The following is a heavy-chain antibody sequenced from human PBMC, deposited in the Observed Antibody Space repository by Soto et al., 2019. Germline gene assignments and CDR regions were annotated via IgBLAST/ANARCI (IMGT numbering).Heavy chain of an antibody. CDR3: ARDRDTHNYGMDV. J-gene: IGHJ6*02. CDR2: MCNSRDDI. Sequence: PGGSLRLSCAASGFDFRVTCMSWIRQAPGKGLEWVSHMCNSRDDIKYADSVKGRFTISRDNSKNSLYLQMNSLSAEDTAVYFCARDRDTHNYGMDVWGQGTTVTVSS. CDR1: GFDFRVTC. V-gene: IGHV3-11*06.